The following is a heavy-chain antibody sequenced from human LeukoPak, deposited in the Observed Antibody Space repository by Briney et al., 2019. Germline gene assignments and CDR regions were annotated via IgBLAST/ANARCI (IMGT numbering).Heavy chain of an antibody. D-gene: IGHD3-22*01. V-gene: IGHV3-48*03. CDR3: ARASYSYDTSGWVPFDY. J-gene: IGHJ4*02. CDR1: GFYFSDYE. Sequence: GGSLRLSCAASGFYFSDYEMNWVRQAPGKGLEWVSYIDSSGTSIFYADSVKGRFTISRDNAENSLYLEMTSLRDEDTATYYCARASYSYDTSGWVPFDYWGQGTLVTVSS. CDR2: IDSSGTSI.